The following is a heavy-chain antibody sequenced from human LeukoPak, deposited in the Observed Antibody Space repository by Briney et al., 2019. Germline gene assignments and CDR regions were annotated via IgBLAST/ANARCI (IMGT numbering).Heavy chain of an antibody. CDR3: ARVYLYYYYMGV. V-gene: IGHV4-61*02. CDR2: IYTSGST. J-gene: IGHJ6*03. Sequence: PSQTLSLTCTVSGGSISSGSYYWSWIRQPAGKGLEWIGRIYTSGSTNYNPSLKSRVTISVDTSKNQFSLKLSSVTAADTAVYYCARVYLYYYYMGVWGKGTTVTVSS. CDR1: GGSISSGSYY.